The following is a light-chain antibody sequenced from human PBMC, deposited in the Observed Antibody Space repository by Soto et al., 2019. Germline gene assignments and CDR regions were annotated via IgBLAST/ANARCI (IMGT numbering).Light chain of an antibody. CDR3: QKYSSVPV. Sequence: DIQMTQSPTSLSASVGDRATITCRASQGIRNFVAWYQQKPGKPPKLLIYAASTLQSGVPSRFSGSGSGTDFTLTINSLQPEDVATYSCQKYSSVPVFGPGTKVEI. J-gene: IGKJ3*01. CDR1: QGIRNF. V-gene: IGKV1-27*01. CDR2: AAS.